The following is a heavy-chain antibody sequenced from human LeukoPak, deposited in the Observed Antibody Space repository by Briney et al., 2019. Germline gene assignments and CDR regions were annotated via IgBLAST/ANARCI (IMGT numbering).Heavy chain of an antibody. V-gene: IGHV1-46*01. CDR1: GYTFTSYY. Sequence: ASVKVSCKASGYTFTSYYMHWVRQAPGQGLEWMGIINPSGGSTGYAQKFQGRVTMTRDMSTSTIYMELSSLRSEDTAVYYCAREFGTKAFDIWGQGTMVTVSS. CDR2: INPSGGST. D-gene: IGHD1-1*01. J-gene: IGHJ3*02. CDR3: AREFGTKAFDI.